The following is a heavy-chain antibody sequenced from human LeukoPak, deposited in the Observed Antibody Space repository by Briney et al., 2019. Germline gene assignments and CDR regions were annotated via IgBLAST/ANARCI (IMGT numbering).Heavy chain of an antibody. Sequence: ISSSGSTINYADSVKGGLTISREKAKNSLYMEMNSLRAEDTAVYYCARAMSAWGVAFDIWGQGTMVTVSS. V-gene: IGHV3-11*04. CDR2: ISSSGSTI. CDR3: ARAMSAWGVAFDI. D-gene: IGHD3-16*01. J-gene: IGHJ3*02.